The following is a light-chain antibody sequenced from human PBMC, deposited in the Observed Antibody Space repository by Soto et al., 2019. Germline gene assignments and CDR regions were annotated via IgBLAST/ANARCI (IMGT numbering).Light chain of an antibody. CDR3: QHYNSYSEA. J-gene: IGKJ1*01. V-gene: IGKV1-5*03. Sequence: IQMTQSPSTLSASVGDTVTITCRASQTISSWLAWYQQKPGKAPKLLIYKASTLKSGVPSRFSGSGSGTEFTLTISSLQPDDFATYYCQHYNSYSEAFGQGTKVDSK. CDR2: KAS. CDR1: QTISSW.